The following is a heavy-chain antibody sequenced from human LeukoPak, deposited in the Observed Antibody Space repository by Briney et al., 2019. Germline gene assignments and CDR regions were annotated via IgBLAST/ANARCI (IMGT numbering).Heavy chain of an antibody. D-gene: IGHD5-24*01. CDR3: ARASRDGYNQNFDY. J-gene: IGHJ4*02. V-gene: IGHV5-51*01. CDR1: GYSFTNYW. Sequence: GESLKISCKGSGYSFTNYWIAWVRQMPRKGLEWMGILYPGDSDTRYSPSFQGQVTISADRSISTAYLQWSSLKASDTAMYYCARASRDGYNQNFDYWGQGTLVTVSS. CDR2: LYPGDSDT.